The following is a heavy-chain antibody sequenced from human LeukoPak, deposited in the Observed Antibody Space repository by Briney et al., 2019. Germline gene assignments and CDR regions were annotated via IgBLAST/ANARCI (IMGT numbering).Heavy chain of an antibody. D-gene: IGHD3-10*01. CDR3: AKGVLPRNYYHFHMDV. V-gene: IGHV3-9*01. J-gene: IGHJ6*03. Sequence: GRSLRLSCAASGFIFDDYDMQWVRQVPGKGLEWVTGISWSGGSIGYADSVKGRFTISRDNAKDSLYLQMNSLKTEDTAIYYCAKGVLPRNYYHFHMDVWGKGATVTVSS. CDR1: GFIFDDYD. CDR2: ISWSGGSI.